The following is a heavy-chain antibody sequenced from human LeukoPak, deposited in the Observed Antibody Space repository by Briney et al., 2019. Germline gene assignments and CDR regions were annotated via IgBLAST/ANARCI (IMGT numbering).Heavy chain of an antibody. CDR2: INPNSGGT. CDR1: GYTFSGYH. Sequence: ASVKVSCKASGYTFSGYHMHWVRQAPGQGLEWMGWINPNSGGTHFAQKFQGRVTMTRDTSINTVFMELSSLRSDDTAVYYCARGGYSGTEKPNDYWGQGTLVTVSS. CDR3: ARGGYSGTEKPNDY. V-gene: IGHV1-2*02. J-gene: IGHJ4*02. D-gene: IGHD1-26*01.